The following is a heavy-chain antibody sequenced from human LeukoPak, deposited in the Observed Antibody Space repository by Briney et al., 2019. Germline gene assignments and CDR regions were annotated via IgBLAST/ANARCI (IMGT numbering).Heavy chain of an antibody. Sequence: ASVKVSCTASGYTFTSYDINWVRQATGQGLGWMGWMNPNSGNTGYAQKFQGRVTMTRNTSISTAYMELSSLRSEDTAVYYCARNHFYDRVSDYWGQGTLVTVSS. V-gene: IGHV1-8*01. J-gene: IGHJ4*02. CDR2: MNPNSGNT. D-gene: IGHD5-12*01. CDR3: ARNHFYDRVSDY. CDR1: GYTFTSYD.